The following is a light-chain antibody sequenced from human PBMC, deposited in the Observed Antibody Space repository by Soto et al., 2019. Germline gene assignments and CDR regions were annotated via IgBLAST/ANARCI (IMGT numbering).Light chain of an antibody. CDR3: QQRSNWPPGRLT. Sequence: EIVLTQSPATLSLSPGERATLSCRASQSVSSYLTWYQQKPGQAPRLLIYDASNRATGIPARFSGSGSGTDFNLTISSLEPEDFAVYYCQQRSNWPPGRLTFGGGTKVEIK. CDR1: QSVSSY. V-gene: IGKV3-11*01. CDR2: DAS. J-gene: IGKJ4*01.